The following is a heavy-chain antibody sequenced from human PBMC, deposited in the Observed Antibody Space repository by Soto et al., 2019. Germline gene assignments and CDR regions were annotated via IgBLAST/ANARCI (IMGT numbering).Heavy chain of an antibody. V-gene: IGHV1-69*13. J-gene: IGHJ5*02. CDR1: GGTFSSYA. CDR2: IIPIFGTA. Sequence: SVKVSCKASGGTFSSYAISWVRQAPGQGLEWMGGIIPIFGTANYAQKFQGRVTITADESTSTAYMELSSLRSDDTAVYYCARDKGIAAGLSIWFDPWGQGTLVTVSS. D-gene: IGHD6-13*01. CDR3: ARDKGIAAGLSIWFDP.